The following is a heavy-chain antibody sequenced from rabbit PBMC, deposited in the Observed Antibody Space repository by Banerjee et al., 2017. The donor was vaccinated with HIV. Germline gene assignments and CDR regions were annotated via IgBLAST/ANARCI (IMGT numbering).Heavy chain of an antibody. V-gene: IGHV1S40*01. J-gene: IGHJ2*01. CDR1: GFSFSSGYYY. D-gene: IGHD1-1*01. CDR3: ARRSSGYADYAPDAFDP. CDR2: IYAGSSGST. Sequence: QSLEESGGDLVKPGASLTLTCTASGFSFSSGYYYMCWVRQAPGKGLEWIACIYAGSSGSTWYASWAKGRFTISKTSSTTVTLQMTSLTAADTATYFCARRSSGYADYAPDAFDPWGPGTLVTVS.